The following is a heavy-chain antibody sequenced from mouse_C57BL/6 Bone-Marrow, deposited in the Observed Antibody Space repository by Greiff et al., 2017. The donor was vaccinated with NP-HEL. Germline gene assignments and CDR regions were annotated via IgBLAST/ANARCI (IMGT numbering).Heavy chain of an antibody. CDR3: ARCKGITTVVDWYFDV. V-gene: IGHV1-26*01. CDR2: INPNNGGT. Sequence: EVQLQQSGPELVKPGASVKISCKASGYTFTDYYMNWVKQSHGKSLEWIGDINPNNGGTSYNQKFKGKATLTVDKSSSTAYMELRSLTSEDSAVYYCARCKGITTVVDWYFDVWGTGTTVTVSS. CDR1: GYTFTDYY. J-gene: IGHJ1*03. D-gene: IGHD1-1*01.